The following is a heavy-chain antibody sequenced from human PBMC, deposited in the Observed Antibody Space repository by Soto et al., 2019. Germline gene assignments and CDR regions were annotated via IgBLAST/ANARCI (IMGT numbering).Heavy chain of an antibody. CDR3: ARHLGERYCSSTSCPNWFDP. CDR2: IDPSDSYT. CDR1: GYSFTSYW. V-gene: IGHV5-10-1*01. D-gene: IGHD2-2*01. J-gene: IGHJ5*02. Sequence: GESLKISCKGSGYSFTSYWISWVRQMPGKGLEWMGRIDPSDSYTNYSPSFQGHVTISADKSISTAYLQWSSLKASDTAMYYCARHLGERYCSSTSCPNWFDPWGQGTLVTVSS.